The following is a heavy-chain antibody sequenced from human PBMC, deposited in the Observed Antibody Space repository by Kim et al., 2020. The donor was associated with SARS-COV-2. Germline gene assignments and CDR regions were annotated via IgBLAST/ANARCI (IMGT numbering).Heavy chain of an antibody. J-gene: IGHJ5*02. CDR3: AREYSTRKNSGFDP. D-gene: IGHD2-21*01. Sequence: AQKFQGRVTMTRDTSTSTVYMELSSLRSEDTAVYYCAREYSTRKNSGFDPWGQGTLVTVSS. V-gene: IGHV1-46*01.